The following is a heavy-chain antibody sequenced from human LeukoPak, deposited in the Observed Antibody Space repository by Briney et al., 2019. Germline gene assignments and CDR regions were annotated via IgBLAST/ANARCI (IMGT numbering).Heavy chain of an antibody. Sequence: ASVKVSCKASGYTFTGDYMHWVRQAPGQGFEWMGWINPNSGDTNSAQTFRGRVTMTRDTSISTVYMELSSLRSDDTAVYYCAREGLRRGSCPFDYWGQGTLVTVSS. CDR3: AREGLRRGSCPFDY. V-gene: IGHV1-2*02. J-gene: IGHJ4*02. CDR1: GYTFTGDY. CDR2: INPNSGDT. D-gene: IGHD1-26*01.